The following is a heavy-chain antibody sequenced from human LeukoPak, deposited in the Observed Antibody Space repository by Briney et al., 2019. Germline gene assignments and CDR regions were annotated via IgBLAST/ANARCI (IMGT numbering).Heavy chain of an antibody. CDR3: ARDHSSGWYSTYYFDY. Sequence: GGSLRLSCAASGFTFSSYAMHWVRQAPGKGLEWVAVISYDGSNKYYADSVKGRFTISRGNSKNTLYLQMNSLRAEDTAVYYCARDHSSGWYSTYYFDYWGQGTLVTVSS. D-gene: IGHD6-19*01. CDR2: ISYDGSNK. V-gene: IGHV3-30*04. CDR1: GFTFSSYA. J-gene: IGHJ4*02.